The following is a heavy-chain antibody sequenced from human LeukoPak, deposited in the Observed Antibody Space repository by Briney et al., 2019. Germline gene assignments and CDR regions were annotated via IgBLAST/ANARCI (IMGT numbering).Heavy chain of an antibody. J-gene: IGHJ4*02. Sequence: PGGSLRLSCAASGFTVSSNYMSWVRQAPGKGLEWVSVIYSGGSTYYADSVKGRFTISRDNSKNTLYLQMNSLRAEDTAVYYCARDYYDSSGYYPFDYWGQGTLVTVSS. V-gene: IGHV3-53*01. CDR3: ARDYYDSSGYYPFDY. CDR2: IYSGGST. D-gene: IGHD3-22*01. CDR1: GFTVSSNY.